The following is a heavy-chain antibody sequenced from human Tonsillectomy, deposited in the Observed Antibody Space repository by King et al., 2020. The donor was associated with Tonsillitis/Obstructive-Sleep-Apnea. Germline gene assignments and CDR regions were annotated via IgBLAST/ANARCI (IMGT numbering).Heavy chain of an antibody. V-gene: IGHV1-18*01. CDR2: ISAYNGNT. J-gene: IGHJ4*02. CDR1: CYTLTSYG. Sequence: QLVQSGAEVKKPGASVKVFCKASCYTLTSYGIRWGRQAPGQGLWWMGWISAYNGNTNNGQKLQGRVTMTTDTSTSTAYMELRSLRSDDTAVYYCARLLYYYGSGNYYKKYYFDYWGQGTLVTVSS. D-gene: IGHD3-10*01. CDR3: ARLLYYYGSGNYYKKYYFDY.